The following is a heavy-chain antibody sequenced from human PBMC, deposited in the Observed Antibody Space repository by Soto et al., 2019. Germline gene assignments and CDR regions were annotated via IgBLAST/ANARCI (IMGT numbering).Heavy chain of an antibody. CDR1: GGSISSYY. V-gene: IGHV4-59*08. J-gene: IGHJ5*02. CDR3: ARRMIYCSNGVCFNWFDP. Sequence: SETLSLTCTVSGGSISSYYWSWIRQPPGKGLEWIGYIYYSGSTNYNPSLKSRVTISVDTSKNQFSLKLSSVTAADTAVYYCARRMIYCSNGVCFNWFDPWGQGTLVPVSS. D-gene: IGHD2-8*01. CDR2: IYYSGST.